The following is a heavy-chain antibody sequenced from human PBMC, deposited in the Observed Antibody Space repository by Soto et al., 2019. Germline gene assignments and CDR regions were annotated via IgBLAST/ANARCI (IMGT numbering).Heavy chain of an antibody. CDR3: ARVTTIFGVVIIRPEGWFDP. Sequence: PSETLSLTCPVSGGSISSYSWSWIRQPPGKGLEWIGYIYYSGSTNYNPSLKSRVTISVDTSKNQFSLKLSSVTAADTAVYYCARVTTIFGVVIIRPEGWFDPWGQGTLVTVSS. V-gene: IGHV4-59*01. CDR1: GGSISSYS. CDR2: IYYSGST. D-gene: IGHD3-3*01. J-gene: IGHJ5*02.